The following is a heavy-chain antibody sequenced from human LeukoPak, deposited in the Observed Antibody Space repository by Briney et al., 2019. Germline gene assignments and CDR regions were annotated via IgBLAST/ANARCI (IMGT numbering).Heavy chain of an antibody. CDR1: GYTLTDLS. J-gene: IGHJ4*02. V-gene: IGHV1-24*01. CDR2: LDPADGET. CDR3: ATHRTTVNTGLVN. D-gene: IGHD4-17*01. Sequence: GASVKVSCKVSGYTLTDLSTHWVRQAPGKGLEWMGGLDPADGETIYAQKFQGRVTMTEATSTDTAYMELNSLRSEDTAVYYCATHRTTVNTGLVNWGQGTLVSVSS.